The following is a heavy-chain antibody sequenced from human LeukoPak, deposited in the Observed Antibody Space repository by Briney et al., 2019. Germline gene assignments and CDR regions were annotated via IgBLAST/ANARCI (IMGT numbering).Heavy chain of an antibody. CDR1: GFTFSAYA. D-gene: IGHD2-15*01. V-gene: IGHV3-30*18. J-gene: IGHJ4*02. CDR3: AKVGSRNYFDY. CDR2: MSYDGGNK. Sequence: GGSLRLSCTASGFTFSAYAMHWVRQAPGKGLEWVAVMSYDGGNKYYADSVKGRFTISRDNSKNTLYLQMNSLRAEDTAVYYCAKVGSRNYFDYWGQGTLVTVSS.